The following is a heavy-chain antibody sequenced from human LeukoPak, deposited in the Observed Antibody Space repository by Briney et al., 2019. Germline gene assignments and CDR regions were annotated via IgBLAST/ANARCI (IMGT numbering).Heavy chain of an antibody. D-gene: IGHD2-15*01. CDR2: ICWNSGSI. Sequence: GRSLRLSCAASGFTSDDYAMHWVRQAPGKGLEWVSGICWNSGSIGYADSVKGRFTISRDNAKNSLYLQMNSLRAEDTALYYCAKGGVVVAAKDYYGMDVWGQGTTVTVSS. CDR3: AKGGVVVAAKDYYGMDV. V-gene: IGHV3-9*02. CDR1: GFTSDDYA. J-gene: IGHJ6*02.